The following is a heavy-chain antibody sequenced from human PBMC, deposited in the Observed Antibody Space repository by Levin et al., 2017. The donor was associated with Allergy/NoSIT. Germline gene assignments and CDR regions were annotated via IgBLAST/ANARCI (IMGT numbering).Heavy chain of an antibody. D-gene: IGHD5-18*01. J-gene: IGHJ4*01. CDR1: GFTFRSAA. CDR2: ISYDATEK. Sequence: GGSLRLSCAVSGFTFRSAAMDWVRQAPGKGLEWVAVISYDATEKYFADSVKGRFTISRDNSKNTLYLQWNSLREDDTALYYCTRGGVETAMALFDYWGHGTLVTVSS. CDR3: TRGGVETAMALFDY. V-gene: IGHV3-30-3*01.